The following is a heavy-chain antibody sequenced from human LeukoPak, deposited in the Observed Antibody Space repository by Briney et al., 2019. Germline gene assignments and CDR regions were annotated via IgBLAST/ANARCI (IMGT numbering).Heavy chain of an antibody. V-gene: IGHV3-11*04. J-gene: IGHJ6*03. CDR1: GFTFSDYC. Sequence: GGSLRLSCAASGFTFSDYCMSWIRQAPGKGLEWVSYISSSDSTIYSADSVKGRFTISRDNAKNSLYLQMNSLRAEDTAVYYCARLLMVRGVISHMDVWGKGTTVTASS. CDR3: ARLLMVRGVISHMDV. D-gene: IGHD3-10*01. CDR2: ISSSDSTI.